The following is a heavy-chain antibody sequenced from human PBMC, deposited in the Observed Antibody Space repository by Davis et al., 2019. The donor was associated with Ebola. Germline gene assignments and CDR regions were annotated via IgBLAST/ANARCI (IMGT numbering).Heavy chain of an antibody. CDR3: ARHGDYGDYVPHDWFDP. CDR1: GYSFSSYW. CDR2: IYPGDSDT. D-gene: IGHD4-17*01. Sequence: GESLKISCKGSGYSFSSYWISWVRQMPGKGLEWMGIIYPGDSDTRYSPSFQGQVTISADKSISTAYLQWSSLKASGTAVYYCARHGDYGDYVPHDWFDPWGQGTLVTVSS. J-gene: IGHJ5*02. V-gene: IGHV5-51*01.